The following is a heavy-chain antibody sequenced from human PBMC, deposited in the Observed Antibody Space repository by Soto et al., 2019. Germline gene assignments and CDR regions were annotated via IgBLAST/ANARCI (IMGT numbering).Heavy chain of an antibody. CDR2: IYYSGII. Sequence: SETLSLTCTVSGGFINSGDYYWSWIRQPPGKGLEWIAYIYYSGIIYYNPSLKSRVTISIDRSKNQFSLKLISVTAAYTAVYYCARGGYYYDSSGYYDYWGQGTLVTSPQ. D-gene: IGHD3-22*01. CDR3: ARGGYYYDSSGYYDY. CDR1: GGFINSGDYY. V-gene: IGHV4-30-4*01. J-gene: IGHJ4*02.